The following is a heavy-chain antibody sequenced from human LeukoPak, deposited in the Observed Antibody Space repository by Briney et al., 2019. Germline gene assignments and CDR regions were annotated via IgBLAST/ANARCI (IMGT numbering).Heavy chain of an antibody. D-gene: IGHD1-26*01. CDR2: INHSGST. CDR3: ARDVPLVRPSPDAFDI. Sequence: SETLSLTCAVYGGSFSGYYWSWIRQPPGKGLEWIGEINHSGSTNYNPSLKSRVTISVDTSKNQFSLKLSSVTAADTAVYYCARDVPLVRPSPDAFDIWGQGQWSPSLQ. J-gene: IGHJ3*02. V-gene: IGHV4-34*01. CDR1: GGSFSGYY.